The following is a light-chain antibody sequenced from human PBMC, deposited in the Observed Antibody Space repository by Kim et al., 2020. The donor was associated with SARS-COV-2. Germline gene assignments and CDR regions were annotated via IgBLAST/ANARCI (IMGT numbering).Light chain of an antibody. CDR2: ATS. V-gene: IGKV3-20*01. CDR3: QQYDNSLYT. Sequence: LSPGESVTLSCRATQSVSSTNLAWYNQRPGQAPRLLIYATSTRAKGIPDRFSGSGSGTDFTLTISRLEPEDFAVYYCQQYDNSLYTFGQGTKLEI. J-gene: IGKJ2*01. CDR1: QSVSSTN.